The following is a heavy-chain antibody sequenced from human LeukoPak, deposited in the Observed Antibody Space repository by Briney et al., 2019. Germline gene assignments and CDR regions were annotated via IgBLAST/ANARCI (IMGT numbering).Heavy chain of an antibody. D-gene: IGHD1-7*01. CDR2: ITSSNTI. J-gene: IGHJ4*02. V-gene: IGHV3-48*02. CDR1: GFTFSTYV. Sequence: GGSLRLSCAASGFTFSTYVMHWVRQAPGKGLEWISQITSSNTIYYADSVKGRFTISRDNDMNSLFLQMNSLTDEDTAMYYCARFLRNYWYSDYWGQGTLVAVSS. CDR3: ARFLRNYWYSDY.